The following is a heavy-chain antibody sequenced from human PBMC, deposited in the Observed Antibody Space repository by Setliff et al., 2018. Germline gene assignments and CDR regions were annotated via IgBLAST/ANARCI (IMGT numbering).Heavy chain of an antibody. D-gene: IGHD2-2*01. CDR1: GGSISSYY. J-gene: IGHJ5*02. CDR2: IYTSGST. V-gene: IGHV4-4*08. Sequence: SETLSLTCTVSGGSISSYYWSWIRQPPGKGLEWIGYIYTSGSTNYNPSLKSRVTISVDTSKNQFSLKVSSVTAADTAVYYCARDQGYCGSASCYAQLWFDQWGQGILVTVSS. CDR3: ARDQGYCGSASCYAQLWFDQ.